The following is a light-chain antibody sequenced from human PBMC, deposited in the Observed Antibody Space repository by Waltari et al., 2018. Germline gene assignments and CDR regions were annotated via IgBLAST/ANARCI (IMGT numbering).Light chain of an antibody. CDR3: QSFDSSLGGVL. Sequence: QSVLTQPPSVSGAPGQSVTISCTGSSSNIGADHDVHWYQPFPGRAPKLLISGSRNRPSGFPARFSGSKSGTSASLAITGLQAEDEADYYCQSFDSSLGGVLFGGGTQLTVL. CDR2: GSR. V-gene: IGLV1-40*01. J-gene: IGLJ2*01. CDR1: SSNIGADHD.